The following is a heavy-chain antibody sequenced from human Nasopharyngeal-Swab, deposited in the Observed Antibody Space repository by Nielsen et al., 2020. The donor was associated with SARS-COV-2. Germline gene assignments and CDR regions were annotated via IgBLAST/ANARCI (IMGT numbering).Heavy chain of an antibody. CDR1: GFTFSSYA. CDR3: ARDVRIFGVVIITYYYYYMDV. CDR2: IKQDGSEK. V-gene: IGHV3-7*01. J-gene: IGHJ6*03. D-gene: IGHD3-3*01. Sequence: GGSLRLSCAASGFTFSSYAMSWVRQAPGKGLEWVANIKQDGSEKYYVDSVKGRFTISRDNAKNSLYLQMNSLRAEDTAVYYCARDVRIFGVVIITYYYYYMDVWGKGTTVTVSS.